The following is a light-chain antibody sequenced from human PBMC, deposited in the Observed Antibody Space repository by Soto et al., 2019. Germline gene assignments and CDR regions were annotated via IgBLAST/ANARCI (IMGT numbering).Light chain of an antibody. CDR1: QGLLYRSNNENY. CDR3: QQYYTLPLN. V-gene: IGKV4-1*01. CDR2: WAS. J-gene: IGKJ4*01. Sequence: DIVMTQSPDSLALSLGETATINCKSSQGLLYRSNNENYLAWYQQKPGQAPKLLIYWASTRESGVPERFSGSGSGTDFTLTINSLQAEDVAVYYCQQYYTLPLNFGGGTKV.